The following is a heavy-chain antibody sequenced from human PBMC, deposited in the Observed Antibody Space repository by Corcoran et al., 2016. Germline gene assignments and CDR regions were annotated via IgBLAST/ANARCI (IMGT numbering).Heavy chain of an antibody. CDR3: ARDLWGSDREQQLVVAASYYYYGMDV. Sequence: QVQLVQSGAEVKKPGSSVKVSCKASGGTFSSYAISWVRQAPGQGLEWMGGIIPIFGTANYAQKFQGRVTITADESTSTAYMELSSLRSEDTAVYYCARDLWGSDREQQLVVAASYYYYGMDVWGQGTTVTVSS. J-gene: IGHJ6*02. CDR2: IIPIFGTA. V-gene: IGHV1-69*01. CDR1: GGTFSSYA. D-gene: IGHD6-13*01.